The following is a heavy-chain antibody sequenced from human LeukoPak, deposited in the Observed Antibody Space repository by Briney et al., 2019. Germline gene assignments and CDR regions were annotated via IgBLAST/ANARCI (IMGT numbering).Heavy chain of an antibody. V-gene: IGHV1-2*06. J-gene: IGHJ4*02. CDR1: GYTFTGYY. Sequence: GASVKVSCKASGYTFTGYYMHWVRQAPGQGLEWMGRINPNSGVTNYAQKFQGRVAMTRDTSISTAYMELSRLRSDDTAVYYCARDKMVEMATLDYWGQGTLVTVSS. CDR2: INPNSGVT. CDR3: ARDKMVEMATLDY. D-gene: IGHD5-24*01.